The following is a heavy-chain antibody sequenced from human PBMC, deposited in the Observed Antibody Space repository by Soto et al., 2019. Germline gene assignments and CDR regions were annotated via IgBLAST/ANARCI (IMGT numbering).Heavy chain of an antibody. V-gene: IGHV1-8*01. Sequence: ASVKVSCKASGYTFTSYDINWVRQATGQGLEWMGWMNPNSGNTGYAQKFQGRVTMTRNTSISTAYMELSSLGSEDTAVYYCARGLSGEDAFDIWGQGTMVTVSS. D-gene: IGHD2-15*01. CDR3: ARGLSGEDAFDI. CDR1: GYTFTSYD. CDR2: MNPNSGNT. J-gene: IGHJ3*02.